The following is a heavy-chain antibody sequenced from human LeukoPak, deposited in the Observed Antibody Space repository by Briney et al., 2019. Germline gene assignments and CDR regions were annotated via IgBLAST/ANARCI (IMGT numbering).Heavy chain of an antibody. CDR2: ISYDGKFA. D-gene: IGHD6-19*01. Sequence: GRSLRLSCAASGFTFSRNAMHWVRQAPGKGLEWVAVISYDGKFAYYEDSVKGRFTISRDNSKNTLYLQMNSLRAEDTAVYYCARDRQWLDVWGQGTTVTVSS. J-gene: IGHJ6*02. CDR1: GFTFSRNA. V-gene: IGHV3-30*03. CDR3: ARDRQWLDV.